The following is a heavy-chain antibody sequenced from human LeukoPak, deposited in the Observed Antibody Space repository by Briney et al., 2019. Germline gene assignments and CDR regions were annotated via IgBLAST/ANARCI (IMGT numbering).Heavy chain of an antibody. J-gene: IGHJ4*02. D-gene: IGHD3-9*01. CDR3: ASSYPDDLLTGHY. V-gene: IGHV4-34*01. Sequence: PSETLSLTCAVYGGSFSGYYWSWIRQPPGKGLEWIGEINHSGSTSYNPSLKSRVTISVDTSKNQFSLKLSSVTAADTAVYYCASSYPDDLLTGHYWGQGTIDSVSS. CDR2: INHSGST. CDR1: GGSFSGYY.